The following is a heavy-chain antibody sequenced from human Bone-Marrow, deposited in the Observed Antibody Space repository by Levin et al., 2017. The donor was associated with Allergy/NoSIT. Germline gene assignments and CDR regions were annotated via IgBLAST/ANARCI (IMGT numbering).Heavy chain of an antibody. CDR2: IWYDGNHE. V-gene: IGHV3-33*01. D-gene: IGHD1-1*01. Sequence: GESLKISCTASGFSFSDYGFHWVRQAPGKGLEWVAVIWYDGNHEFYADSVKGRFTISRDNSKNTLSLQMNSLRDEDTALFYCARGARPRGRTWNVDGFDIWGQGTMVTVSS. CDR3: ARGARPRGRTWNVDGFDI. J-gene: IGHJ3*02. CDR1: GFSFSDYG.